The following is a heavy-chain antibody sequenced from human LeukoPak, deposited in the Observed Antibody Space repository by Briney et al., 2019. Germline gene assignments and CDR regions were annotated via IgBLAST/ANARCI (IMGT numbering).Heavy chain of an antibody. Sequence: SVKVSCKASGYTLTDYYMHWVRQAPGQGLEWMGWINPNSGDTNYAQKFQGRVTTTRDTSISTAYMDLSRLTSDDTAIYYCARDWRGSYFPDFWGQGTLVTVSS. CDR2: INPNSGDT. CDR1: GYTLTDYY. J-gene: IGHJ4*02. V-gene: IGHV1-2*02. CDR3: ARDWRGSYFPDF. D-gene: IGHD1-26*01.